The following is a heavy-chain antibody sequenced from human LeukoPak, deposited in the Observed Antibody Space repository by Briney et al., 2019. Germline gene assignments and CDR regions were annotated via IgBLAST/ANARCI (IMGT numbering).Heavy chain of an antibody. CDR2: INPSGGST. Sequence: ASVKVSSTASGYTFTSYYMHWVRQAPGQGLEWMGIINPSGGSTSYAQKFQGRVTMTRDTSTSTVYMELSSLRSEDTAVYYCARDSGRALLRYFDWLLSPFYGMDVWGQGTTVTVSS. D-gene: IGHD3-9*01. J-gene: IGHJ6*02. CDR3: ARDSGRALLRYFDWLLSPFYGMDV. V-gene: IGHV1-46*01. CDR1: GYTFTSYY.